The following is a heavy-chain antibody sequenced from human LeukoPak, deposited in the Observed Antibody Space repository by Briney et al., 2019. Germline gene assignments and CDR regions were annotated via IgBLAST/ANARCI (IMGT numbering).Heavy chain of an antibody. D-gene: IGHD6-13*01. Sequence: GASVKVSCKASGYTFTSYGISWVRQAPGQGLEWMGWISAYNGNTNYAQKLQGRVTITADKSTSTAYMELSSLRSEDTAVYYCARGRRDRGIAADWGQGTLVTVSS. CDR2: ISAYNGNT. V-gene: IGHV1-18*01. CDR3: ARGRRDRGIAAD. J-gene: IGHJ4*02. CDR1: GYTFTSYG.